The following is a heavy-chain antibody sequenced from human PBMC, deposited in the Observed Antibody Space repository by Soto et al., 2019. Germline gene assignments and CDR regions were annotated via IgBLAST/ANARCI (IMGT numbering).Heavy chain of an antibody. CDR2: INHSGST. Sequence: QVQLQQWGAGLLKPSETLSLTCAVYGGSFSGYYWSWIRQPPGKGLEWIGEINHSGSTNYNPSLKGRVTIQVDTSKTQFSLKLRSVTAADTAVYYCARGGTGSYYKRGAFDYWGQGTLVTVSS. J-gene: IGHJ4*02. CDR1: GGSFSGYY. D-gene: IGHD3-10*01. CDR3: ARGGTGSYYKRGAFDY. V-gene: IGHV4-34*01.